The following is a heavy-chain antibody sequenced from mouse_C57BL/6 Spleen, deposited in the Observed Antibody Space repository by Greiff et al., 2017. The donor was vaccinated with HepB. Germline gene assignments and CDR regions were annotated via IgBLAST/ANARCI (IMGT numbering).Heavy chain of an antibody. CDR1: GYTFTSYW. D-gene: IGHD1-1*01. Sequence: QVQLKQPGAELVKPGASVKLSCKASGYTFTSYWMHWVKQRPGHGLEWIGMIHPNSGSTNYNEKFKSKATLTVDKSSSTAYMQLSSLTSEDSAVYYCARPPAVLLRNYFDYWGQGTTLTVSS. J-gene: IGHJ2*01. CDR2: IHPNSGST. V-gene: IGHV1-64*01. CDR3: ARPPAVLLRNYFDY.